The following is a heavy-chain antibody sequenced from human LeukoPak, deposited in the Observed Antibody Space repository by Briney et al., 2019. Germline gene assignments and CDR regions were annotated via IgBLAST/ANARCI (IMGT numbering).Heavy chain of an antibody. V-gene: IGHV1-69*04. D-gene: IGHD6-19*01. CDR3: ARDVDSSGLNWFDP. CDR1: GGTFSSYA. Sequence: ASVKVSCKASGGTFSSYAISWVRQAPGQGLEWMGRIIPIFGIANYAQKFQGRVTITADKSTSTAYMELSSLRSEDTAVYYCARDVDSSGLNWFDPWGQGTLATVSS. J-gene: IGHJ5*02. CDR2: IIPIFGIA.